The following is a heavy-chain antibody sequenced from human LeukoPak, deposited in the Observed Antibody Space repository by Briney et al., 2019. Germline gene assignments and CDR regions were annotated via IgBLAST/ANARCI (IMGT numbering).Heavy chain of an antibody. Sequence: SQTLSLTCAISGDSVSSNSAAWNWIRQSPSRVLEWLGRTYYRSKWYSDYAVSVKSPITINPDTSKNQFSLKLSSVTAADKAVYYCARSCRILDIVATIRARLGGNGFDIWGQGTMVTVSS. CDR1: GDSVSSNSAA. CDR3: ARSCRILDIVATIRARLGGNGFDI. J-gene: IGHJ3*02. V-gene: IGHV6-1*01. CDR2: TYYRSKWYS. D-gene: IGHD5-12*01.